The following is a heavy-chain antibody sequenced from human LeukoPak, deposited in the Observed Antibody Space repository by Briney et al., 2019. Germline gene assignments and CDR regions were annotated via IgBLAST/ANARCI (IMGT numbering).Heavy chain of an antibody. J-gene: IGHJ4*02. D-gene: IGHD5-18*01. CDR2: LSGSGNTV. V-gene: IGHV3-23*01. CDR3: AKDLDSLAELWSLDY. CDR1: GFTFSSYA. Sequence: PGGSLRLSCAASGFTFSSYAMTWVRQAPGKGLEWVSALSGSGNTVYYANSVKGRFTISRDNSKNTLSLQMNSLRAEDTAVYYCAKDLDSLAELWSLDYWGQGTLVTVSS.